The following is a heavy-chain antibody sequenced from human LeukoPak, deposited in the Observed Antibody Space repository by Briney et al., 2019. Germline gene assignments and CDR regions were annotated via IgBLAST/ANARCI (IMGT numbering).Heavy chain of an antibody. Sequence: PSETLSLTCAISGASISSGSYLWDWIRQPAGSRPEYIGRISAGGRTNYNPSLKSRLTISMDTSKNHVSLSLSSVTAADTAVYYCTRGGHDYGGSFDTWGQGILVTVSS. D-gene: IGHD4-23*01. CDR1: GASISSGSYL. J-gene: IGHJ5*02. CDR3: TRGGHDYGGSFDT. V-gene: IGHV4-61*02. CDR2: ISAGGRT.